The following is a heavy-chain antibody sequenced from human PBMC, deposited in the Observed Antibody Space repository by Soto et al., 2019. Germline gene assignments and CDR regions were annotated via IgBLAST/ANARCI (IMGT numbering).Heavy chain of an antibody. Sequence: EASVTVSCKASGYTFTSYGISWVRQAPGQGLEWMGWISAYNGNTNYAQKLQGRVTMTTDTSTSTAYMELRSLRSDDTAVYYCARGRGYYDSSGYYFPIGFDYWGQGTLVTVSS. J-gene: IGHJ4*02. CDR1: GYTFTSYG. CDR2: ISAYNGNT. D-gene: IGHD3-22*01. CDR3: ARGRGYYDSSGYYFPIGFDY. V-gene: IGHV1-18*01.